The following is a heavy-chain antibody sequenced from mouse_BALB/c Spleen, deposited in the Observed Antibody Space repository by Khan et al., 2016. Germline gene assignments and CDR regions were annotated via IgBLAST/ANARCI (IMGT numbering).Heavy chain of an antibody. D-gene: IGHD1-1*01. CDR1: GYSITSDYA. V-gene: IGHV3-2*02. J-gene: IGHJ3*01. Sequence: VQLKESGPGLVKPSQSLSLTCNVTGYSITSDYAWNWIRQFPGNKLEWMGYKSYSGSTSYNPSLKSRISITRDTSKNQFFLQLNSVTTEDTATYYCARSLIYYYGSSPYWGQGTLVTVSA. CDR3: ARSLIYYYGSSPY. CDR2: KSYSGST.